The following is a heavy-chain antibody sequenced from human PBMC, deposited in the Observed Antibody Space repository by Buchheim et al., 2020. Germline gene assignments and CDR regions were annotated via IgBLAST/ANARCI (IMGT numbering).Heavy chain of an antibody. J-gene: IGHJ4*02. D-gene: IGHD4-17*01. Sequence: QVQLVESGGGVVQPGRSLRLSCAASGFTFSSYAMHWVRQAPGKGLEWVAVISYDGSNKYYADSVKGRFTISRDNSKNTLHLQMNSLRAEDTAVYYCARGPYGDFDYWGQGTL. CDR2: ISYDGSNK. V-gene: IGHV3-30-3*01. CDR3: ARGPYGDFDY. CDR1: GFTFSSYA.